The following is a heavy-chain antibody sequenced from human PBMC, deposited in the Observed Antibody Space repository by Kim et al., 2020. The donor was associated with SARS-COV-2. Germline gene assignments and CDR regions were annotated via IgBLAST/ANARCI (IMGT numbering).Heavy chain of an antibody. V-gene: IGHV7-4-1*02. CDR3: ARPLNYYGSGSYQVWGGMDV. J-gene: IGHJ6*02. D-gene: IGHD3-10*01. CDR1: GYTFTSYA. CDR2: INTNTGNP. Sequence: ASVKVSCKASGYTFTSYAMNWVRQAPGQGLEWMGWINTNTGNPTYAQGFTGRFVFSLDTSVSTAYLQLSSLKAEDTAVYYCARPLNYYGSGSYQVWGGMDVWGQGATVSVSS.